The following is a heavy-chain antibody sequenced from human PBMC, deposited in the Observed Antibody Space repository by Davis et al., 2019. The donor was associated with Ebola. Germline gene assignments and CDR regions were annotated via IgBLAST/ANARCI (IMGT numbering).Heavy chain of an antibody. Sequence: PGGSLRLSCKGSGYSFTSYWIGWVRQMPGKGLEWMGIIYPGDSDTRYSPSFQGQVTISADKSISTAYLQWSSLKASDTAMYYCARHTDKNLGLPTLDYWGQGTLVTVSS. J-gene: IGHJ4*02. CDR3: ARHTDKNLGLPTLDY. CDR2: IYPGDSDT. D-gene: IGHD3-16*01. V-gene: IGHV5-51*01. CDR1: GYSFTSYW.